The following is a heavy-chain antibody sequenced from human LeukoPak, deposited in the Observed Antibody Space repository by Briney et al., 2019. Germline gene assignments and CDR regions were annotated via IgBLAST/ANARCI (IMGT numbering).Heavy chain of an antibody. CDR1: GYTFTDYY. CDR2: INPNGGAT. J-gene: IGHJ6*02. Sequence: ASVKVSCKASGYTFTDYYIHWVRQAPGQGLEWMGWINPNGGATNYAQKFQDRVTMTRDTSISTAYMELSRLRSDDTAVYYCARETQQLGRDPYYYYGMDVWGQGTTVTVSS. D-gene: IGHD6-13*01. V-gene: IGHV1-2*02. CDR3: ARETQQLGRDPYYYYGMDV.